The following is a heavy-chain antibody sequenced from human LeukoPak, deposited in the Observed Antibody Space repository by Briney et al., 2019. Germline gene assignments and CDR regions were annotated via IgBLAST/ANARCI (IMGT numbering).Heavy chain of an antibody. Sequence: GASVKVSCKASGYTFTSYDINWVRQATGQGLEWVGWVNPNSGNTGYAQKFQGRVTITRNTSISTAYMELSSLRSEDTAVYYCARGLMVRGAYWFDPWGQGTLVTVSS. CDR3: ARGLMVRGAYWFDP. J-gene: IGHJ5*02. D-gene: IGHD3-10*01. CDR1: GYTFTSYD. V-gene: IGHV1-8*03. CDR2: VNPNSGNT.